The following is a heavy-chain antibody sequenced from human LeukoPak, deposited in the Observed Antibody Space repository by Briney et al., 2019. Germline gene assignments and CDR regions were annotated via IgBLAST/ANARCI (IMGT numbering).Heavy chain of an antibody. D-gene: IGHD1-26*01. CDR3: AHIGGATDFDY. V-gene: IGHV3-30-3*01. CDR1: GFTFSSYA. Sequence: PGGSLRLSCAASGFTFSSYAMHWVRQAPGKGLEWVAVISYDGSNKYYAGSVKGRFTISRDNSKNTLYLQMNSLRAEDTAVYYCAHIGGATDFDYWGQGTLVTVSS. CDR2: ISYDGSNK. J-gene: IGHJ4*02.